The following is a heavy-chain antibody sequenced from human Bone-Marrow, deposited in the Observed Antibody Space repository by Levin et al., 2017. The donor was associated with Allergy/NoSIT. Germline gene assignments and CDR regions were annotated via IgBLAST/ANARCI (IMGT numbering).Heavy chain of an antibody. D-gene: IGHD6-13*01. CDR1: GFTFSSYA. Sequence: GESLKISCAASGFTFSSYAMHWVRQAPGKGLEWVAVISYDGSNKYYADSVKGRFTISRDNSKNTLYLQMNSLRAEDTAVYYCARVLIAAAGTDHYYYYYGMDVWGQGTTVTVSS. CDR2: ISYDGSNK. J-gene: IGHJ6*02. V-gene: IGHV3-30*04. CDR3: ARVLIAAAGTDHYYYYYGMDV.